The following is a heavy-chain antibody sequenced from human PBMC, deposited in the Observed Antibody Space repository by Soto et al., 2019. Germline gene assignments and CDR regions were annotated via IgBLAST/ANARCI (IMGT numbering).Heavy chain of an antibody. Sequence: QVQLQQWGAGLLKPSETLSLTCAVSGGSLSDYYWPWIRQSPGKGLEWIGEIHPSGSTYYNPSLRSRVTISVDTSKNQFSLKLTSLTAADTAIYYCARGRDGYKLGNVWGHGTTVTVSS. CDR1: GGSLSDYY. D-gene: IGHD1-1*01. J-gene: IGHJ6*02. CDR3: ARGRDGYKLGNV. V-gene: IGHV4-34*01. CDR2: IHPSGST.